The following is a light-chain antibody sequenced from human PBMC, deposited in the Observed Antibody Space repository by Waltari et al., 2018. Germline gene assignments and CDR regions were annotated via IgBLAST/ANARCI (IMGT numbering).Light chain of an antibody. J-gene: IGLJ2*01. CDR3: SSQSSDNVVL. V-gene: IGLV2-14*03. CDR2: DVS. CDR1: SSDVGGYNS. Sequence: QPALTQPASVSGSPGQSITIPCTGTSSDVGGYNSVSWYQDHPGPAPKVIIYDVSDRPSGISERFSGSKSGNTASLTISGLQAEDEADYYCSSQSSDNVVLFGGGTKLTVL.